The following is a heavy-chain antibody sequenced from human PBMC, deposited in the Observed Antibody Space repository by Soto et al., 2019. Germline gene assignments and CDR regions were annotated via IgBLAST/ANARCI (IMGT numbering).Heavy chain of an antibody. CDR1: GYPFTGHA. Sequence: QGQLVQSGSEVKKPGASVKLSCKASGYPFTGHALHWVRQAPGQSPEWVGWINGGNGNTKYSQKLQGRVTITRDTSANTAYMELTRVRSEDTAIYYCARDDGYGWFDPWGQGSLVTVSS. CDR3: ARDDGYGWFDP. V-gene: IGHV1-3*01. CDR2: INGGNGNT. D-gene: IGHD3-16*01. J-gene: IGHJ5*02.